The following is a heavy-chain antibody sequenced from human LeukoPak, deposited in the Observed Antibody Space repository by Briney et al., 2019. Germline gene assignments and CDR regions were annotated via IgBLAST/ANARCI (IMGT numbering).Heavy chain of an antibody. Sequence: SETLSLTCAVYGGSFSGFYWRWIRQPPGKGLEWIGEFNHRGSTNNNPSLKSRVTISVDTSKNQFSLKLNSVTAADTAVYYCARLSPWEGDYMDVWGKGTTVTISS. CDR2: FNHRGST. D-gene: IGHD1-26*01. V-gene: IGHV4-34*01. J-gene: IGHJ6*03. CDR1: GGSFSGFY. CDR3: ARLSPWEGDYMDV.